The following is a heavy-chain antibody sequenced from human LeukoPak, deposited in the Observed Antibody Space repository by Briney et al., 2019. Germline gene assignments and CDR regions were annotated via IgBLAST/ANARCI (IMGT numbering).Heavy chain of an antibody. CDR3: AGRSSWDSSRDY. CDR1: GFTFSSYA. Sequence: GGSLRLSCAASGFTFSSYAMSWVRQAPGKGLEWVSAISGSGGSTYYADSVKGRFTISRDNPKNTLYLQMNSLRAEDTAVYYCAGRSSWDSSRDYWGQGTLVTVSS. D-gene: IGHD6-13*01. CDR2: ISGSGGST. J-gene: IGHJ4*02. V-gene: IGHV3-23*01.